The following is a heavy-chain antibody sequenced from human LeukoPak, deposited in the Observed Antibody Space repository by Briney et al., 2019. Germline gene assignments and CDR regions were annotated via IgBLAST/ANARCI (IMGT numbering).Heavy chain of an antibody. D-gene: IGHD3-22*01. CDR1: GFTFSSYS. V-gene: IGHV3-21*01. J-gene: IGHJ6*02. CDR2: ISSSSSYI. Sequence: GGSLRLSCAASGFTFSSYSMNWVRQAPGKGLEWVSSISSSSSYIYYADSVKGRFTISRDNAKNSLYLQMNSLRAEDTAVYYCARSAYRYDSSGYSYYYYYGMDVWGQGTTVTVSS. CDR3: ARSAYRYDSSGYSYYYYYGMDV.